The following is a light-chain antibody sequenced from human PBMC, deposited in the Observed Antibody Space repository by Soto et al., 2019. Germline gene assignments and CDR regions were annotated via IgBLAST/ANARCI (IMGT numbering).Light chain of an antibody. CDR3: SSYTSSSTPYV. CDR2: EVR. V-gene: IGLV2-14*03. J-gene: IGLJ1*01. Sequence: QSALTQPASASGSPGQSITISCIGTSSDVGGYDYVSWYQQHPGKAPKLMIYEVRNRPSGVSNRFSGSKSDNTASLTISGLQAEDEADYYCSSYTSSSTPYVFGTGTKVTVL. CDR1: SSDVGGYDY.